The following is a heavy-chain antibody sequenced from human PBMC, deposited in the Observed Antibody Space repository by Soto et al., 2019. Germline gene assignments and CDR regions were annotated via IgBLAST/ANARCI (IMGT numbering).Heavy chain of an antibody. V-gene: IGHV1-2*02. D-gene: IGHD5-12*01. CDR1: GYTFTGYY. J-gene: IGHJ4*02. Sequence: ASVKVSCKASGYTFTGYYMHWVRQAPGQGLEWMGWINPNSGGTNYAQKFQGRVTMTRDTSISTAYMELSRLRSDDTAVYYCAREHSGRWLQAIDYWGQGTLVTVSS. CDR3: AREHSGRWLQAIDY. CDR2: INPNSGGT.